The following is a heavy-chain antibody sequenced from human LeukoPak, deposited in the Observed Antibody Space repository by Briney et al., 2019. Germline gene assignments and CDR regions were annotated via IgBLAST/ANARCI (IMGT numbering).Heavy chain of an antibody. Sequence: GGSLRLSCAASGFTFSNYWMTWVRQAPGKGLEWVANIKQDGSEKYYVDSVKGRFTISRDNAKNSLYLQMSSLRAEDTAVYYCARDQYSPNDFDYWGQGTLVTVSS. J-gene: IGHJ4*02. V-gene: IGHV3-7*01. CDR3: ARDQYSPNDFDY. CDR2: IKQDGSEK. D-gene: IGHD6-6*01. CDR1: GFTFSNYW.